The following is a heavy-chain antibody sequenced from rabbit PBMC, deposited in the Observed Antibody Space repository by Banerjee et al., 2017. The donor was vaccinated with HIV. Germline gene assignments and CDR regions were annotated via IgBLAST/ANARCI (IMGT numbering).Heavy chain of an antibody. Sequence: QEQLEESGGDLVKPGGSLTLTCTASGFSFSSSDWICWVRQAPGKGLEWIACIYGGSSGSSHYATWAKGRFAISKASWTTVTLQMTSLTAADTASYFCARDLAGVIGWNFNLWGPGTLVTVS. CDR3: ARDLAGVIGWNFNL. CDR2: IYGGSSGSS. V-gene: IGHV1S45*01. CDR1: GFSFSSSDW. D-gene: IGHD4-1*01. J-gene: IGHJ4*01.